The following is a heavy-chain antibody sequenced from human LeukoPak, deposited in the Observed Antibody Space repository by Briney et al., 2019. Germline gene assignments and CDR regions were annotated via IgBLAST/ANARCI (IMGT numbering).Heavy chain of an antibody. Sequence: PSETLSLTCTVSGGSISSSSYYWGWIRQPPGKGLEWIGSIYYSGSTHYNPSLKSRVIISVDTSKNQFSLKLSSVPAADTAVYYCARHGAGYCSGGNCYSDPNWFDPWGQGTLVTVSS. CDR1: GGSISSSSYY. D-gene: IGHD2-15*01. CDR3: ARHGAGYCSGGNCYSDPNWFDP. J-gene: IGHJ5*02. V-gene: IGHV4-39*01. CDR2: IYYSGST.